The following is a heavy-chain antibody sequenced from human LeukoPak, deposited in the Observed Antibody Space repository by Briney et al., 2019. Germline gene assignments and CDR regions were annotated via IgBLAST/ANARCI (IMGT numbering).Heavy chain of an antibody. J-gene: IGHJ4*02. CDR2: ISSSSTYI. Sequence: GGSLRLSCAASGFTFVSYTMSWVRQAPGKGLEWVSSISSSSTYIYYADSVKGRFTISRDNAKNSLSLQMNSLRAEDTAVYYCARDYGSGNYFLYFDSWGQGTLVTVSS. CDR1: GFTFVSYT. V-gene: IGHV3-21*01. CDR3: ARDYGSGNYFLYFDS. D-gene: IGHD3-10*01.